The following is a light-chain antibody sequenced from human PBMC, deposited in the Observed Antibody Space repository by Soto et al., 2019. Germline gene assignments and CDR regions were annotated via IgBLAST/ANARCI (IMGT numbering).Light chain of an antibody. V-gene: IGKV1-27*01. J-gene: IGKJ1*01. Sequence: DIQMTQSPSSLSASVGDRVTITCRASQGISDYLAWFQQKPGKVHKLLIFAASTLQSGVPSRFSGSGSGTDFTLTINSLQPEDVATYYCQKYNSVPWTFGQGTKVEIK. CDR1: QGISDY. CDR2: AAS. CDR3: QKYNSVPWT.